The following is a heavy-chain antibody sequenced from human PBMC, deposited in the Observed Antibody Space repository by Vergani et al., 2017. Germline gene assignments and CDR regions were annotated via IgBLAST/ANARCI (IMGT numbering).Heavy chain of an antibody. D-gene: IGHD3-10*01. CDR2: MYHSGST. CDR1: GGSMSGYY. V-gene: IGHV4-59*01. Sequence: QVRLQESGPGLVKPSETLSLTCSVSGGSMSGYYWSWIRQPPGKELEWIGYMYHSGSTNYNPSLETRVTISGDTSKNQFSLKLNSVTAADTADYYCGRVADFYGLGSRLLDLWGQGILVTVSS. CDR3: GRVADFYGLGSRLLDL. J-gene: IGHJ5*02.